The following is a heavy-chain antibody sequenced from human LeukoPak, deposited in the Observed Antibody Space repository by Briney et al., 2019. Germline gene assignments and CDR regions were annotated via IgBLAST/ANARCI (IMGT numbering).Heavy chain of an antibody. V-gene: IGHV4-59*01. CDR1: GGSISPYY. D-gene: IGHD1-1*01. CDR2: VYYSGST. J-gene: IGHJ4*02. CDR3: AKYIRDSGTYNFDY. Sequence: SETLSLTCTVSGGSISPYYWSWIRQPPGKGLEWIGYVYYSGSTNYNPSLKSRVTISVDTSKNQFSLKLGSVTAADTAVYYCAKYIRDSGTYNFDYWGQGTLVTVSS.